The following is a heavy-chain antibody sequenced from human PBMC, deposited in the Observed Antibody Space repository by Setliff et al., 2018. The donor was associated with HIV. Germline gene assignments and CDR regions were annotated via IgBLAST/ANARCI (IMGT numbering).Heavy chain of an antibody. CDR3: ARIGSGWSVGWFDP. D-gene: IGHD6-13*01. Sequence: GGSLRLSCAVPGFTFSTYAMSWVRQAPGKGLEWVSTISAGGGSTYYADSVRGRFTISRDNYKNTLYLQMKSLRAEDTAVYYCARIGSGWSVGWFDPWGQGTLVTVSS. V-gene: IGHV3-23*01. CDR2: ISAGGGST. CDR1: GFTFSTYA. J-gene: IGHJ5*02.